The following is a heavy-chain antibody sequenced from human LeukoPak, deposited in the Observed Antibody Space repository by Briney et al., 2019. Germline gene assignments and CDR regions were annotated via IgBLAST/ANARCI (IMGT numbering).Heavy chain of an antibody. CDR1: GGSISSYY. D-gene: IGHD5-18*01. CDR3: ARRRGYSDDD. J-gene: IGHJ4*02. Sequence: SETLSLTCTVSGGSISSYYWSWIRQPPGKGLEWIGYIYYSGSTNYNPSLKSRVTISVDTSKNQFSLKLSSVTAADTAVYYWARRRGYSDDDWCQGTMVTVSS. V-gene: IGHV4-59*01. CDR2: IYYSGST.